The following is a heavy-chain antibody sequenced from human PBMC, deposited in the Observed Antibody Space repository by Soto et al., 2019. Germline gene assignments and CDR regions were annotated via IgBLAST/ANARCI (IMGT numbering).Heavy chain of an antibody. D-gene: IGHD6-19*01. V-gene: IGHV1-18*01. Sequence: QVQLVQSGAEVKKPGASVKVSCKASGYTFTSYGISWVRQAPGKGLEWMGGISDSNGNTNYAQKLQGRVTMTTDISTSTAYRELRSLRSHDTVVYYCARDLAGGLVDYWGQGTLVTVSS. J-gene: IGHJ4*02. CDR2: ISDSNGNT. CDR3: ARDLAGGLVDY. CDR1: GYTFTSYG.